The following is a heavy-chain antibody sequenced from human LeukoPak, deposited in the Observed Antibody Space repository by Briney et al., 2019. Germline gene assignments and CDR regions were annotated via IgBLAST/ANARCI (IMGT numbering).Heavy chain of an antibody. J-gene: IGHJ4*02. V-gene: IGHV3-48*01. Sequence: GGSLRLSCAASGFTFSSYSMNWVRQAPGKGLEWISYISSSSSTIYYADSVKGRFTISRDNAKNSLYLQMNSLRAEDTAVYYCARDSITIFGVVNPFDYWGQGTLVTVSS. CDR3: ARDSITIFGVVNPFDY. CDR2: ISSSSSTI. D-gene: IGHD3-3*01. CDR1: GFTFSSYS.